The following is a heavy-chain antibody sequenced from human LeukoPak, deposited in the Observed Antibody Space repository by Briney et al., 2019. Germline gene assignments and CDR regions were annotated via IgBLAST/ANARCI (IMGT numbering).Heavy chain of an antibody. J-gene: IGHJ4*02. CDR1: GYTFTSYG. CDR3: ARDIFPRSYGDY. Sequence: GASVKVSCKASGYTFTSYGISWVRQAPGQGLEWMGWISAYNGNTNYAQKLQGRVTMTTDTSTSTAYMELSRLRSDDTAVYYCARDIFPRSYGDYWGQGTLVTVSS. V-gene: IGHV1-18*01. CDR2: ISAYNGNT. D-gene: IGHD1-26*01.